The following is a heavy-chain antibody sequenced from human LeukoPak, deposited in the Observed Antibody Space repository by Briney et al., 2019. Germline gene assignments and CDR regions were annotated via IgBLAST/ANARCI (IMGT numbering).Heavy chain of an antibody. CDR1: GFTFSSYS. CDR2: ISSSSNYI. Sequence: GGSLRLSCAASGFTFSSYSMTWVRQAPGKGLEWVSSISSSSNYIYYADSVKGRFTISRDNAKNSLYPQMNSLRAEDTAMYYCASSGSHPSFWGQGTMVTVSS. V-gene: IGHV3-21*01. D-gene: IGHD1-26*01. CDR3: ASSGSHPSF. J-gene: IGHJ3*01.